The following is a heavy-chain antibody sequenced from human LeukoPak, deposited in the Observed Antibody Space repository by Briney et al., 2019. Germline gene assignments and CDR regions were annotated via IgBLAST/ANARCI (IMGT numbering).Heavy chain of an antibody. Sequence: PXGSLRLSCAASGFTFSSYWMHWVRQAPGKGLXXXXRINSDGSSTSYADSVKGRFTISRDNAKNTLYLQMNSLRAEDTAVYYCAREAYDYGDYFPDYWGQGTLVTVSS. D-gene: IGHD4-17*01. V-gene: IGHV3-74*01. CDR3: AREAYDYGDYFPDY. J-gene: IGHJ4*02. CDR1: GFTFSSYW. CDR2: INSDGSST.